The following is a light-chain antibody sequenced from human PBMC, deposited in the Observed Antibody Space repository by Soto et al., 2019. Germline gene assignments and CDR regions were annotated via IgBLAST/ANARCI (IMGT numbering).Light chain of an antibody. CDR1: SGDIGGYNY. CDR3: CSYGGGYTPLV. V-gene: IGLV2-14*01. Sequence: QSVLTQPASVSGSPGQSITISCTGTSGDIGGYNYVSWYQQHPGKAPKLLISEVTNRPSGVSNRFSGSKSGNTASLTISGLQAEDEADYYCCSYGGGYTPLVFGGGTKLTVL. J-gene: IGLJ2*01. CDR2: EVT.